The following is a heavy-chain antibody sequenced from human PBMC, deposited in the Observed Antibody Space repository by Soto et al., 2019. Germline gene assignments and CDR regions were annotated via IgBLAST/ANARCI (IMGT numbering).Heavy chain of an antibody. D-gene: IGHD2-2*01. CDR3: AIPYCSSTSCYSGWFDP. CDR1: GGTFSSYA. J-gene: IGHJ5*02. CDR2: IIPILGTA. Sequence: QVQLVQSGAEVKKPGSSVKVSCKASGGTFSSYAISWVRQAPGQGLEWMGGIIPILGTANYAQKFQGRVTITADESTSTAYMELSSLRSEDTAVYYCAIPYCSSTSCYSGWFDPWGQGTLVTVSS. V-gene: IGHV1-69*01.